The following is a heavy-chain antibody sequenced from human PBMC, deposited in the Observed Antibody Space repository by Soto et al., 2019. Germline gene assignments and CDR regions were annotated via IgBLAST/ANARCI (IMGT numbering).Heavy chain of an antibody. V-gene: IGHV1-18*01. CDR2: LNTYNGNT. J-gene: IGHJ5*02. Sequence: QVQLVQSGGEVKKPGASVRVSCKASGYTFNSYGITWVRQAPGQALEWMGWLNTYNGNTNYAQKLQGRVSMTTDTSTSTAYLELRNLGSHDTAVYYCARDVLYSTSGDLRFDPWGQGTLVTVSS. D-gene: IGHD6-6*01. CDR3: ARDVLYSTSGDLRFDP. CDR1: GYTFNSYG.